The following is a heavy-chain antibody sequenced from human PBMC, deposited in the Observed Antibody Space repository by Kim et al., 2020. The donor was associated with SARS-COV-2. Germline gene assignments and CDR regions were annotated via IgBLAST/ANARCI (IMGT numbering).Heavy chain of an antibody. Sequence: GGSLRLSCAASGFTFSSYAMHWVRQAPGKGLEWVAVISYDGSNKYYADSVKGRFTISSDNSKNTLYLQMNSLRAEDTAVYYCARDSSGSYSFYFDYWGQ. J-gene: IGHJ4*02. CDR3: ARDSSGSYSFYFDY. V-gene: IGHV3-30*04. CDR2: ISYDGSNK. D-gene: IGHD1-26*01. CDR1: GFTFSSYA.